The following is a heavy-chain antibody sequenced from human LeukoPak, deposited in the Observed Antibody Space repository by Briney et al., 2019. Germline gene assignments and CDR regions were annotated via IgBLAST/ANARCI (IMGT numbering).Heavy chain of an antibody. J-gene: IGHJ5*02. CDR2: IIPIFGTA. D-gene: IGHD1-26*01. V-gene: IGHV1-69*05. Sequence: ASVKVSCKASGGTFSSYAISWVRQAPGQGLEWMGGIIPIFGTANYAQKFQGGVTITTDESTSTAYMELSSLRSEDTAVYYCARGGLVGAISWFDPWGQGTLVTVSS. CDR1: GGTFSSYA. CDR3: ARGGLVGAISWFDP.